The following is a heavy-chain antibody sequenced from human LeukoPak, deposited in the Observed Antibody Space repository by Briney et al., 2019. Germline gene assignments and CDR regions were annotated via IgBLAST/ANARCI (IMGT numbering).Heavy chain of an antibody. Sequence: SETLSLTCAVYGGSFSGYYWSWIRQPPGKGLEWIGEINHSGSTNYNPSLKSRVTISVDTSKNQFSLKLSSVTAADTAVYYCARGFSAVAEGLSGMDVWGKGTTVTVSS. J-gene: IGHJ6*04. CDR2: INHSGST. CDR3: ARGFSAVAEGLSGMDV. CDR1: GGSFSGYY. D-gene: IGHD2-15*01. V-gene: IGHV4-34*01.